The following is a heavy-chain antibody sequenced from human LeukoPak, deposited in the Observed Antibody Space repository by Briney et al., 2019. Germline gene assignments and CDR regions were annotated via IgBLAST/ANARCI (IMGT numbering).Heavy chain of an antibody. D-gene: IGHD2-15*01. Sequence: SETLSLTCTVSGGSISSSSYYWGWIRQPPGKGLEWIGSIYYSGSTYYNPSLKSRVTISVDTSKNQFSLKLSSVTAADTAVYYCAIVPRLLDAFDIWGQGTMVTVSS. V-gene: IGHV4-39*07. CDR1: GGSISSSSYY. J-gene: IGHJ3*02. CDR3: AIVPRLLDAFDI. CDR2: IYYSGST.